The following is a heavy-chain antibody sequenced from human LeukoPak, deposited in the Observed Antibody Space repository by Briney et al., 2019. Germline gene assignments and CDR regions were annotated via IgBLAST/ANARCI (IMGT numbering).Heavy chain of an antibody. CDR2: ISSSSSYI. CDR1: GFTFSSYT. CDR3: ARRSVAKGYCSGGSCYQYYYYYMDV. D-gene: IGHD2-15*01. V-gene: IGHV3-21*01. J-gene: IGHJ6*03. Sequence: PGGSLRLSCAASGFTFSSYTMNWVRQAPGKGLEWVSSISSSSSYIYYADSVKGRFSISRDSAKNSLYLQMNSLRAEDTAVYYCARRSVAKGYCSGGSCYQYYYYYMDVWGKGTTVTVSS.